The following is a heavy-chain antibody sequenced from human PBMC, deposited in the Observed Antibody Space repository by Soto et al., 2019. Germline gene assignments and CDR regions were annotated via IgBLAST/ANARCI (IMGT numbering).Heavy chain of an antibody. CDR1: GGSISSYY. CDR3: ARHVDAGDYAIRDDAFDI. J-gene: IGHJ3*02. D-gene: IGHD4-17*01. CDR2: IYYSGST. Sequence: SETLSLTCTVSGGSISSYYWSWIRQPPGKGLEWIGYIYYSGSTNYNPSLKSRVTISVDTSKNQFSLKLSSVTAADTAVYYCARHVDAGDYAIRDDAFDIWGQGTMVTVSS. V-gene: IGHV4-59*08.